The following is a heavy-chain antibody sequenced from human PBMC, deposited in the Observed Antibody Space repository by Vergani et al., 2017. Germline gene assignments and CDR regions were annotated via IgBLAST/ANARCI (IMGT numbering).Heavy chain of an antibody. V-gene: IGHV3-9*01. J-gene: IGHJ4*02. CDR1: GFTFDDYA. D-gene: IGHD3-10*01. Sequence: EVQLVESGGGLVQPGRSLRLSCAASGFTFDDYAMHWVRQAPGKGLEWVSGISWNSGSIGYADSVKGRFTISRDNSKNTLYLQMNSLRAEETAVYYCARVAEGSGSYYQFDYWGQGTLVTVSS. CDR2: ISWNSGSI. CDR3: ARVAEGSGSYYQFDY.